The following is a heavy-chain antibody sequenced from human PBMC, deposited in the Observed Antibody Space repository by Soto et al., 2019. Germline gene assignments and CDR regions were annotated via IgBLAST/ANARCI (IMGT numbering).Heavy chain of an antibody. CDR3: ARSVRGNSFDY. J-gene: IGHJ4*02. CDR2: IWYDGSNK. D-gene: IGHD3-10*01. V-gene: IGHV3-33*01. Sequence: GGSLRLSCAASGFTFSSYGMHWVRQAPGKGLEWVAVIWYDGSNKYYADSVKGRFTISRDNSKNTLYLQMNSLRAEDTAVYYCARSVRGNSFDYWGQGTLVTVSS. CDR1: GFTFSSYG.